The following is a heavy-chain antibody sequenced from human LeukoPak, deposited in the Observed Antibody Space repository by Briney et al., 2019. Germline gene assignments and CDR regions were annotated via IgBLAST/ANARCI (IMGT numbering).Heavy chain of an antibody. CDR3: ARAKTTVSPIDY. V-gene: IGHV1-69*13. CDR2: IIPLFGTA. CDR1: GGSFTSYA. D-gene: IGHD4-17*01. J-gene: IGHJ4*02. Sequence: GASVKVSCKASGGSFTSYAFRWVRQAPGQGLEWMGGIIPLFGTANYAQKFQGRVTITADESTSTVYMELGSLKAEDTAVYYCARAKTTVSPIDYWGQGTLVTVSS.